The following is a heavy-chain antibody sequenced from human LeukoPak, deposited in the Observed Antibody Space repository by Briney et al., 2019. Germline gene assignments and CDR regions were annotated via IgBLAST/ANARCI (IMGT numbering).Heavy chain of an antibody. CDR1: GFTFSGYE. CDR2: ISSSGSTI. D-gene: IGHD2-15*01. V-gene: IGHV3-48*03. J-gene: IGHJ6*03. CDR3: AKDPSGRYCSGGSCWYYYYMDV. Sequence: GGSLRLSCAASGFTFSGYEMNWVRQAPGKGLEWVSYISSSGSTIYYADSVKGRFTISRDNSKNTLYLQMNSLRAEDTAVYYCAKDPSGRYCSGGSCWYYYYMDVWGKGTTVTVSS.